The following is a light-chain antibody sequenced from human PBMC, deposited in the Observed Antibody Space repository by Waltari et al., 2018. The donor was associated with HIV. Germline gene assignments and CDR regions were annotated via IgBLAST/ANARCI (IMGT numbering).Light chain of an antibody. CDR3: CSYAGSYTYV. V-gene: IGLV2-11*01. J-gene: IGLJ1*01. CDR1: SSDVGGYNY. CDR2: DVS. Sequence: QSALTQPRSVSGSPGQSVTISCTGTSSDVGGYNYVSWYQQHPGKAPKLMIYDVSTRPSGVPDRFSGSKSGNTASQTISGLQAEDEADYYCCSYAGSYTYVFGTGTKVTVL.